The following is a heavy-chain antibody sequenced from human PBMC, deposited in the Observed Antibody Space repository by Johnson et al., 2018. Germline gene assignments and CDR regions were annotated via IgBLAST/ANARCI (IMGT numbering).Heavy chain of an antibody. Sequence: ETGGGVVQPXRSLRLSXAASGFTFSSYAMHWVRQAPGKGLEWVAVISYDGSNKYYADSVTGRFTISRDNSKNTLDLQMNSLRAEDTAVYYCATNYDYGDYADAFDIWGQGTMVTVSS. CDR1: GFTFSSYA. CDR3: ATNYDYGDYADAFDI. CDR2: ISYDGSNK. V-gene: IGHV3-30-3*01. D-gene: IGHD4-17*01. J-gene: IGHJ3*02.